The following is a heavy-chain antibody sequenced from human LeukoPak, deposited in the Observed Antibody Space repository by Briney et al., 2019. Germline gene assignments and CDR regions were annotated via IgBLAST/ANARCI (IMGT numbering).Heavy chain of an antibody. CDR3: ARVTYSGSYPYYFDY. D-gene: IGHD3-10*01. V-gene: IGHV4-59*12. Sequence: SETLSLTCTVSGGSISSYYWSWIRQPPGKGLEWIGYIYYSGSTNYNPSLKSRVTISVDTSKNQFSLKLSSVTAADTAVYYCARVTYSGSYPYYFDYWGQGTLVTVSS. CDR2: IYYSGST. CDR1: GGSISSYY. J-gene: IGHJ4*02.